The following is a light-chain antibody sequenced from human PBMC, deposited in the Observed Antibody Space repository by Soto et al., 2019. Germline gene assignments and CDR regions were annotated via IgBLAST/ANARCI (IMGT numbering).Light chain of an antibody. Sequence: EIVLTQSPGTLSLSPGERATLSCRASQSVSSTYLVCYQQKPGQAPRLLIYGATSRASGIPDRFSGSGSGTDFTLTISRLEPEDFAVYYCQQYGNSPITFGQGTRLEIK. CDR1: QSVSSTY. J-gene: IGKJ5*01. CDR2: GAT. CDR3: QQYGNSPIT. V-gene: IGKV3-20*01.